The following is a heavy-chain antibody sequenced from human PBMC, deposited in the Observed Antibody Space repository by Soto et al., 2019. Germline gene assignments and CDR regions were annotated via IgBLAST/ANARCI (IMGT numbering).Heavy chain of an antibody. J-gene: IGHJ6*02. CDR1: GFTCIRYA. Sequence: GGTLRPSCEASGFTCIRYAMHRVRQAPGKGLEWVAVISYDGSNKYYADSVKGRFTISRDNSKNTLYLQMNSLRAEDTAVYYCARDRPGKSWNNYDGMDGWGQGTTVPIAS. CDR2: ISYDGSNK. D-gene: IGHD1-1*01. CDR3: ARDRPGKSWNNYDGMDG. V-gene: IGHV3-30-3*01.